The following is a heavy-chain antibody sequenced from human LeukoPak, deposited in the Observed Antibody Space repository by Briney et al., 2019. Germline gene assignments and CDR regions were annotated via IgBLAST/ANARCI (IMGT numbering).Heavy chain of an antibody. Sequence: SVKVSCKASGGTFSSYAISWVRQAPGQGLEWMGRIILILGIANYAQKFQGRVTITADKSTSTAYMELSSLRSEDTAVYYCARDRGDYDILTGYSYNWFDPWGQGTLATVSS. CDR3: ARDRGDYDILTGYSYNWFDP. V-gene: IGHV1-69*04. CDR2: IILILGIA. CDR1: GGTFSSYA. D-gene: IGHD3-9*01. J-gene: IGHJ5*02.